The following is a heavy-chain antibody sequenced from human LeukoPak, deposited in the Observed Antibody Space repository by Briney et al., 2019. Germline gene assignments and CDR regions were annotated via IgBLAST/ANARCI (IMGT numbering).Heavy chain of an antibody. J-gene: IGHJ4*02. CDR3: ARGLWFATLVGYYFDY. V-gene: IGHV1-3*01. D-gene: IGHD3-10*01. CDR1: GFTFTDYA. Sequence: GASVKVSCKASGFTFTDYALQWVRQAPGQRLEWMGWINAGNGHTRYSQSFQGRVTITRDTSASTVYMELNSLRSEDTAVYYCARGLWFATLVGYYFDYWGQGTLVTVSS. CDR2: INAGNGHT.